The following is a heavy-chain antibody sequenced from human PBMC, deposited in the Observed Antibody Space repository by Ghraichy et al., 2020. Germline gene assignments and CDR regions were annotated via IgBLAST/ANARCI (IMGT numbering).Heavy chain of an antibody. V-gene: IGHV3-48*01. CDR2: ISISSSTT. CDR1: GFTFSNYA. D-gene: IGHD3/OR15-3a*01. CDR3: ARLEGLFGHSIRDFYYYMDV. Sequence: GGSLRLSCSASGFTFSNYAMNWVRQAPGKGLEWVSYISISSSTTYYADSVRGRFTVSRDNAKNSLYLQMNSLSAEDTAVYYCARLEGLFGHSIRDFYYYMDVWGKGTMVTVSS. J-gene: IGHJ6*03.